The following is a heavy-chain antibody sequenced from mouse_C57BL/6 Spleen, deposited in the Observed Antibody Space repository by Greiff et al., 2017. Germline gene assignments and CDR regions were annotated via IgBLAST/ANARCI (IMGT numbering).Heavy chain of an antibody. D-gene: IGHD2-5*01. CDR2: IHPSDSDT. V-gene: IGHV1-74*01. Sequence: QVQLQQPGAELVKPGASVKVSCKASGYTFTSYWMHWVKQRPGQGLEWIGRIHPSDSDTNYNQTFKGKATLTVAKSSSTAYMQLSSLTSEDSAVYYCAITRYSNYIYYAMDYWGQGTSVTVSS. CDR3: AITRYSNYIYYAMDY. J-gene: IGHJ4*01. CDR1: GYTFTSYW.